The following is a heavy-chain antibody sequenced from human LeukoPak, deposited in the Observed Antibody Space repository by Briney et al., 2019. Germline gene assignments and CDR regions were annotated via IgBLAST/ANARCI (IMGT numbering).Heavy chain of an antibody. D-gene: IGHD3-10*01. J-gene: IGHJ3*02. Sequence: GESLKISCKGSGYSFTSYWIGWVRQMPGKGLEWMGIIYPGDSDTRYSPSFQGQVTISADKSISTAYLQWSSLKASDTAMYYCARGAMVRGVIHAFDIWGQGTMVTVSS. CDR2: IYPGDSDT. CDR3: ARGAMVRGVIHAFDI. V-gene: IGHV5-51*01. CDR1: GYSFTSYW.